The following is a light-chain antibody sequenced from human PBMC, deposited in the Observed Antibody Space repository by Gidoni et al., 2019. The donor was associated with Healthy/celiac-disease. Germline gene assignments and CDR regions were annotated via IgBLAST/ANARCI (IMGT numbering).Light chain of an antibody. CDR2: DAS. V-gene: IGKV3-11*01. J-gene: IGKJ4*01. CDR1: QSVSSY. Sequence: EIVFTPSPATLSLSPGERATLSCRASQSVSSYLAWHQQKPGQAPRLLIYDASNRATGIPARCSGSGSGTDFTLTSSSQEPEDFADYYCQQRSNWLTFXGXTKVEIK. CDR3: QQRSNWLT.